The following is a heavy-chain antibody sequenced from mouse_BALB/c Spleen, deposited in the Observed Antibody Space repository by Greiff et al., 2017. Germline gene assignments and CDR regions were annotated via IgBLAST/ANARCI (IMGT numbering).Heavy chain of an antibody. CDR3: NAWGYYGSSYRFAY. CDR2: IDPENGDT. Sequence: VQLKQSGAELVRSGASVKLSCTASGFNIKDYYMHWVKQRPEQGLEWIGWIDPENGDTEYAPKFQGKATMTADTSSNTAYLQLSSLTSEDTAVYYCNAWGYYGSSYRFAYWGQGTLVTVSA. D-gene: IGHD1-1*01. CDR1: GFNIKDYY. J-gene: IGHJ3*01. V-gene: IGHV14-4*02.